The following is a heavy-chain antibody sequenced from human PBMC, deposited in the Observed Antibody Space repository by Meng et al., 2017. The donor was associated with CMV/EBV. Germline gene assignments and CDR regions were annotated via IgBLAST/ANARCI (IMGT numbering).Heavy chain of an antibody. J-gene: IGHJ1*01. Sequence: GESLKISCAASGFTFSSYSMNWVRQAPGKGLEWVSSISSSSSYIYYEDSVKGRFTISRDNAKNSLYLQMNSLRAEDTAVYYCARDVSSSWYVEYFQHWGQGTLVTVSS. CDR1: GFTFSSYS. CDR2: ISSSSSYI. D-gene: IGHD6-13*01. V-gene: IGHV3-21*01. CDR3: ARDVSSSWYVEYFQH.